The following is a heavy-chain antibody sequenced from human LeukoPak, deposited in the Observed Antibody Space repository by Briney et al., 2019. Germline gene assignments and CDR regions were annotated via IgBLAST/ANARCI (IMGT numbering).Heavy chain of an antibody. J-gene: IGHJ4*02. CDR1: GGSCDDYY. CDR3: ARGRDRSKAGDI. Sequence: SETLSLTCDVYGGSCDDYYCSWIRQPPGKGLEWIGEIHPHGIFYYNSSLMSRVTISIDTSKSRFSLRLTSVTAADTAFYFCARGRDRSKAGDIWGQGSLVTVSS. CDR2: IHPHGIF. D-gene: IGHD2-21*02. V-gene: IGHV4-34*01.